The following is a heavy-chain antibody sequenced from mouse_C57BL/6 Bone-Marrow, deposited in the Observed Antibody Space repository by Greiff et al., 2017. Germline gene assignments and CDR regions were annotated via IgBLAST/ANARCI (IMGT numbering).Heavy chain of an antibody. J-gene: IGHJ3*01. CDR1: GYTFTSYW. V-gene: IGHV1-52*01. Sequence: QVQLQQPGAELVRPGSSVKLSCKASGYTFTSYWMHWVKQRPIQGLEWIGNIDPSDSETHYNQKFKDKATLTVDKSSSTAYMQLSSLTSEDSAVYYCAGSSGYGWFAYWGQGTLVTVSA. D-gene: IGHD3-2*02. CDR3: AGSSGYGWFAY. CDR2: IDPSDSET.